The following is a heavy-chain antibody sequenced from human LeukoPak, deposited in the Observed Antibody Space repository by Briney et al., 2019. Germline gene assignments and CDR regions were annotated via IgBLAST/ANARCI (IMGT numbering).Heavy chain of an antibody. CDR2: ISGSGGST. CDR3: AKDQVTIFGVVITDYFDY. D-gene: IGHD3-3*01. V-gene: IGHV3-23*01. CDR1: GFTFSSYA. Sequence: GGSLRLSCAASGFTFSSYAMSWVRQAPGKGLEWVSAISGSGGSTYYADSVKGRFTISRDNSKNTLYLQMNSLRAEDTAVYYCAKDQVTIFGVVITDYFDYWGQEPWSPSPQ. J-gene: IGHJ4*01.